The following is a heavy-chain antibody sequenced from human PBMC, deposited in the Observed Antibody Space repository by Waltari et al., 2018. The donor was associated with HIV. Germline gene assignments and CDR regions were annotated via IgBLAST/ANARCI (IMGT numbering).Heavy chain of an antibody. CDR1: GFTFSSYW. CDR3: ARSPGYSGGSSNEIHYYYGMDV. D-gene: IGHD2-15*01. J-gene: IGHJ6*02. V-gene: IGHV3-7*02. Sequence: EVQLVESGGGFVQPGGSLRLSCAASGFTFSSYWMSWVRLAPGIGLEWGAKIKQDGSEKYYVDSVKGRFTISRDNAKNSLYLQMNSLRAEDTAVYYCARSPGYSGGSSNEIHYYYGMDVWGQGTTVTVSS. CDR2: IKQDGSEK.